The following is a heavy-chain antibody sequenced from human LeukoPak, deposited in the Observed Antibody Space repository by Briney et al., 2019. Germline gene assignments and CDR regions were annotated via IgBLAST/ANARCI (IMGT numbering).Heavy chain of an antibody. CDR1: GGSISSYY. CDR2: IYASGTT. CDR3: ARGITVGAFDI. D-gene: IGHD6-19*01. J-gene: IGHJ3*02. V-gene: IGHV4-4*07. Sequence: SETLSLTCTVSGGSISSYYWSWIRQPAGKGLEWIGRIYASGTTTYNPSLKSRVTMSVDTSKNQFSLKLTSVTAAGTAVYYCARGITVGAFDIWGQGTMVTVSS.